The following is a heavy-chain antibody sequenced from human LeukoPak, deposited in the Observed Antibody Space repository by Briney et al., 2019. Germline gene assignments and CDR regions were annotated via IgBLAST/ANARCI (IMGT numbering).Heavy chain of an antibody. J-gene: IGHJ4*02. V-gene: IGHV4-34*01. CDR2: INHSGST. D-gene: IGHD3-22*01. CDR3: ASFAVSSGYFDY. CDR1: GGSFSGYY. Sequence: ASETLSLTCAVYGGSFSGYYWSWIRQPPGKGLEWIGEINHSGSTNYNPSLKSRVTISVDTSKNQFSLKLSSVTAADTAVYYCASFAVSSGYFDYWGQGTLVTVSS.